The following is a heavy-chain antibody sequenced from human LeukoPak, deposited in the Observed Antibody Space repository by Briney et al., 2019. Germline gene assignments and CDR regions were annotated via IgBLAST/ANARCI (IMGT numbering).Heavy chain of an antibody. CDR2: ISSSSSYI. CDR1: GFTFSSYA. V-gene: IGHV3-21*01. D-gene: IGHD3-22*01. J-gene: IGHJ4*02. CDR3: ARGNNYYDSGGLY. Sequence: GGSLRLSCAASGFTFSSYAMNWVRQAPGKGLEWVSSISSSSSYIYYADSVKGRFTISRDNAKNSLYLQMNSLRAEDTAVYYCARGNNYYDSGGLYWGQGTLVTVSS.